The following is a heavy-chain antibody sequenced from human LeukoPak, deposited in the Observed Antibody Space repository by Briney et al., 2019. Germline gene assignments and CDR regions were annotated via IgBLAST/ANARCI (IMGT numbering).Heavy chain of an antibody. Sequence: GGSLRLSCVASGFTFSGYEMNWVRQAPGKGLEWVSYISSSGSDKYYADSVKGRFTISRDNAKNSLYLQMNSLRAEDTAVYYCARSRYCSAGSCYDDYWGQGTLVTVSS. V-gene: IGHV3-48*03. CDR1: GFTFSGYE. D-gene: IGHD2-15*01. CDR2: ISSSGSDK. CDR3: ARSRYCSAGSCYDDY. J-gene: IGHJ4*02.